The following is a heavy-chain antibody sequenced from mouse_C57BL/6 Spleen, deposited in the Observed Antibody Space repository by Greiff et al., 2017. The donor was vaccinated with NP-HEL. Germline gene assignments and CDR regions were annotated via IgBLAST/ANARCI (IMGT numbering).Heavy chain of an antibody. J-gene: IGHJ2*01. V-gene: IGHV1-54*01. CDR2: INPGSGGT. CDR1: GYAFTNYL. Sequence: VQLQQSGAELVRPGTSVKVSCKASGYAFTNYLIEWVKQRPGQGLEWIGVINPGSGGTNYNEKFKGKATLPADKSYSNAYMQLSSLTSEDSAVYFCARSYDPIYYDGSSFDYWCQGTTLTVSS. CDR3: ARSYDPIYYDGSSFDY. D-gene: IGHD1-1*01.